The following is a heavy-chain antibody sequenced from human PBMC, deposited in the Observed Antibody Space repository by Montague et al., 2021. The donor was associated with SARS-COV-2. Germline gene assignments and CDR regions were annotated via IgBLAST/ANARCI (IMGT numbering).Heavy chain of an antibody. D-gene: IGHD1-14*01. CDR3: TQERGPGRTTWHYFDY. Sequence: CAISGDSVASHIAAWDGNRQSPSRGLEWVGRTYYRSKWYNDYAVSVRSRITISPDTSKNQFSLQLNSVTPEDTAVYYCTQERGPGRTTWHYFDYWGQGTLVTVSS. CDR1: GDSVASHIAA. V-gene: IGHV6-1*01. CDR2: TYYRSKWYN. J-gene: IGHJ4*02.